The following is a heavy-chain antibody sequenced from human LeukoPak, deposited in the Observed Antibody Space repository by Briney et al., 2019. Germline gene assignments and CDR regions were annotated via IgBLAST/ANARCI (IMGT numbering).Heavy chain of an antibody. J-gene: IGHJ4*02. D-gene: IGHD2-2*01. Sequence: GGSLRLFCAASGFTFSSYAMSWVRQAPGRGLEWVSAISGSGGSTYYADSVKGRFTISRDISKNTLYLQMNSLRAEDTAVYYCAKCEMIVVPAAIIDYWGQGTLVTVSS. CDR1: GFTFSSYA. CDR3: AKCEMIVVPAAIIDY. V-gene: IGHV3-23*01. CDR2: ISGSGGST.